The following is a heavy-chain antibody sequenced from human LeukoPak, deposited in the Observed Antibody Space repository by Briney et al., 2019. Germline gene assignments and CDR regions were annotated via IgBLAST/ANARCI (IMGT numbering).Heavy chain of an antibody. J-gene: IGHJ4*02. CDR3: ARGKYGSGSSRQSY. V-gene: IGHV1-2*02. Sequence: ASVKVSCKASGYTFTGYYMHWVRQAPGQGLEWMGWINPNSGGTNYAQKFQGRVTMTRDTSIGTAYMELSRLRSDDTAVYYCARGKYGSGSSRQSYWGQGTLVTVSP. D-gene: IGHD3-10*01. CDR1: GYTFTGYY. CDR2: INPNSGGT.